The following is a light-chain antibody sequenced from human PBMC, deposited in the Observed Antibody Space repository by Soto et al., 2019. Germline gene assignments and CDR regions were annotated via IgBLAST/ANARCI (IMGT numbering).Light chain of an antibody. CDR2: DNS. V-gene: IGLV1-40*01. Sequence: QSVLTQPPSVSGAPGQRVTISCTGNSSNIGAGYDVHWYQQLPGTAPKLLIYDNSNRPSGVPDRFSGSRSGTSVSLAITGLQAEDEAYYYCQSYDSSLSVVFGGGTKLNVL. CDR3: QSYDSSLSVV. J-gene: IGLJ3*02. CDR1: SSNIGAGYD.